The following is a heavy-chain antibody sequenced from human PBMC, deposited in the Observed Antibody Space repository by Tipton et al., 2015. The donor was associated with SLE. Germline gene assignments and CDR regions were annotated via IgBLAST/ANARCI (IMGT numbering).Heavy chain of an antibody. Sequence: TLSLTCTVSGGSITQYYWSWIRQPPGKGLEWIGYIYFSGSTNYNPSLKGRVTISVDSSKNQFSLRLTSVTAADTAVYYCARTLGAIAHTVYDAFDIWGQGKMVTVSS. CDR2: IYFSGST. CDR3: ARTLGAIAHTVYDAFDI. CDR1: GGSITQYY. D-gene: IGHD1-26*01. J-gene: IGHJ3*02. V-gene: IGHV4-59*01.